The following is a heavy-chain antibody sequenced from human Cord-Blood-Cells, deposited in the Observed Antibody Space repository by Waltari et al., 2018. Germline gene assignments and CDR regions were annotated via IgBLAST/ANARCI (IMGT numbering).Heavy chain of an antibody. CDR3: ASYDSSGYWFDP. CDR1: GGSFSGYY. D-gene: IGHD3-22*01. Sequence: QVQLQQWGAGLLKPSETLSLTCAVYGGSFSGYYWSWIRQPPGKGLEWIGEINHSGSTNYNPYLKSRVTISVDTSKNQFSLKLSSVTAADTAVYYCASYDSSGYWFDPWGQGTLVTVSS. CDR2: INHSGST. V-gene: IGHV4-34*01. J-gene: IGHJ5*02.